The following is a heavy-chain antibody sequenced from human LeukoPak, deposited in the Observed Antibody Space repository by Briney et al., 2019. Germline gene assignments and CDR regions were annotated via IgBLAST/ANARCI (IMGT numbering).Heavy chain of an antibody. CDR1: GGSISSSSYY. CDR3: ARVRAVGCSGGSCYPTRRGFDC. V-gene: IGHV4-39*07. CDR2: IYYSGST. Sequence: SETLSLTCTVSGGSISSSSYYWGWMRQPPGKGLEWIGSIYYSGSTYYNPSLKSRVTISVDTSKNQFSLKLSSVTAADTAVYYCARVRAVGCSGGSCYPTRRGFDCWGQGALVTVSS. D-gene: IGHD2-15*01. J-gene: IGHJ4*02.